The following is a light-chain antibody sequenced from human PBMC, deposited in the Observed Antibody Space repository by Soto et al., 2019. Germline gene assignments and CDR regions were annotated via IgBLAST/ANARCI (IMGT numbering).Light chain of an antibody. CDR3: QQYDSSPPT. Sequence: EIVLTQSPGTLSLSPGERATLSCRASQSVSSSYLAWYQQRPGQAPRLLIYGASSRATGIPDRFSGSGSGTDFTLTISRLEPEDFAVYYCQQYDSSPPTFGQGTKLEIK. J-gene: IGKJ2*01. CDR2: GAS. V-gene: IGKV3-20*01. CDR1: QSVSSSY.